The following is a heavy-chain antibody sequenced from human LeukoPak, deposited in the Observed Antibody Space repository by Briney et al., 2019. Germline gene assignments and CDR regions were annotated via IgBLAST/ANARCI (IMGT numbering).Heavy chain of an antibody. D-gene: IGHD3-22*01. CDR2: VYTGSSYI. CDR1: GFTFSDYS. V-gene: IGHV3-21*01. Sequence: GGSLRLSCAASGFTFSDYSMNWVRQAPGKGLEWVGSVYTGSSYIYYADSMRGRFTISKDNAKNSLFLQMNSLRAEDTAVYYCARLRRNSDRSDFFYYYDHWGQGTLVTVSS. CDR3: ARLRRNSDRSDFFYYYDH. J-gene: IGHJ4*02.